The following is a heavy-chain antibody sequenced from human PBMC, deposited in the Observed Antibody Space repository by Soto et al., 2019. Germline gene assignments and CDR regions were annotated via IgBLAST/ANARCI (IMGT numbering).Heavy chain of an antibody. J-gene: IGHJ5*02. Sequence: ALVKVSCKASGYTFTSYDINWVRQATGQGLEWMGWMNPNSGNTAYAQKFQGRVTMTRNTAYLQMNSLKTEDTAVYYCTRLPVGSSWYWFDPWGQGTLVTVSS. V-gene: IGHV1-8*01. CDR2: MNPNSGNT. D-gene: IGHD6-13*01. CDR3: TRLPVGSSWYWFDP. CDR1: GYTFTSYD.